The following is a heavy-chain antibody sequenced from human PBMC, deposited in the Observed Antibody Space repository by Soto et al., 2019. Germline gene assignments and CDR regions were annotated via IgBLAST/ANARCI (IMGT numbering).Heavy chain of an antibody. CDR1: GFIFSSYA. Sequence: GGSLRLSCAASGFIFSSYAMSWVRQAPGKGLEWVSAISGSGGSTYYADSVKGRFTISRDNSKNQFSLKLSSVTAADTAVYYCARVPGPWGQGTLVTVSS. CDR2: ISGSGGST. CDR3: ARVPGP. J-gene: IGHJ5*02. V-gene: IGHV3-23*01.